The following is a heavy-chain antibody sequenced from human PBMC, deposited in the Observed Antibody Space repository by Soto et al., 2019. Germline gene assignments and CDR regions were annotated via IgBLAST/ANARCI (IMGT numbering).Heavy chain of an antibody. CDR2: ISGSGGST. CDR3: ANLNEVEMATIKLDY. J-gene: IGHJ4*02. CDR1: GFTFSSYA. V-gene: IGHV3-23*01. Sequence: EVQLLESGGGLVQPGGSLRLSCAASGFTFSSYAMSWVRQAPGKGLEWVSAISGSGGSTYYADSVKGRFTISRDNSKNTLYLQMNSLRAEDTAVYYCANLNEVEMATIKLDYWGQGTLVTVSS. D-gene: IGHD5-12*01.